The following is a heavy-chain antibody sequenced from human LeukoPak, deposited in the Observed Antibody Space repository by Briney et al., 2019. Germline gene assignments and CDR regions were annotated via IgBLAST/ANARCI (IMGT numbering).Heavy chain of an antibody. V-gene: IGHV3-64*02. CDR3: TRDLSGGGLDY. CDR2: ITNNGVLT. Sequence: GESLRLSCAASGFTFSNYVMHWVRQAPGKVLEYVSFITNNGVLTYYADSVKGRFTISRDNSKNTLYLQMGSLRAEDMAVYYCTRDLSGGGLDYWGQGTLVTVS. CDR1: GFTFSNYV. J-gene: IGHJ4*02. D-gene: IGHD3-10*01.